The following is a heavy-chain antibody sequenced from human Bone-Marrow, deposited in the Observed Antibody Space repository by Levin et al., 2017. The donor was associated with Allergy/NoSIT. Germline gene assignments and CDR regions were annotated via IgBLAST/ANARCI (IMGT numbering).Heavy chain of an antibody. J-gene: IGHJ4*02. CDR1: GFTFSNYA. CDR2: ISLDGNTQ. D-gene: IGHD2-15*01. Sequence: GGSLRLSCAVSGFTFSNYAMHWVRQAPGRGLEWVAFISLDGNTQYYADSVKGRFTFSRDNSNNTLHLQMNSLRVEDTAIYYCAKDTYTCSGGSCYFFDYWGQGTLVTVAS. CDR3: AKDTYTCSGGSCYFFDY. V-gene: IGHV3-30*18.